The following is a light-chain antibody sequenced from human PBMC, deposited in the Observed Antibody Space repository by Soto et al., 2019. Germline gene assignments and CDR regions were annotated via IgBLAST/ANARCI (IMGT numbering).Light chain of an antibody. V-gene: IGKV1-5*03. CDR1: QGVSTW. CDR2: EAS. J-gene: IGKJ1*01. Sequence: IQLTQSPSTLSGSVGDRVTITCRASQGVSTWLAWYQQRPSQAPKLLVYEASKLQSGVPSRFSASGSVRDSTLTITSLQPEYTATYYGQQYYDSRTYGQGTKVDIK. CDR3: QQYYDSRT.